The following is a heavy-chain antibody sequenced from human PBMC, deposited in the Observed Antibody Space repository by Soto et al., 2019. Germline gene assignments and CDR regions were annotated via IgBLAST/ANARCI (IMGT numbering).Heavy chain of an antibody. J-gene: IGHJ4*02. CDR1: GYTFTSYG. D-gene: IGHD3-22*01. Sequence: ASGKVSCKASGYTFTSYGISWVRQAPGQGLEWMGWISAYNGNTNYAQKLQGRVTMTTDTSTSTAYMELRSLRSDDTAVYYCARAYYDSSGPRSPYFDYWGQGTLVTVSS. CDR2: ISAYNGNT. V-gene: IGHV1-18*04. CDR3: ARAYYDSSGPRSPYFDY.